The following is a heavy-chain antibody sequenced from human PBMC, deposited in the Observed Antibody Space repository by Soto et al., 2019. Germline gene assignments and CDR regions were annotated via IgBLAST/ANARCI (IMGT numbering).Heavy chain of an antibody. V-gene: IGHV1-69*13. D-gene: IGHD6-13*01. CDR1: GGTFSSYA. CDR2: IIPIFGTA. CDR3: ARCPIAAAGGAFDI. J-gene: IGHJ3*02. Sequence: SVKVSCKASGGTFSSYAISWVRQAPGQGLEWMGGIIPIFGTANYAQKFQGRVTITADESTSTAYMELSSLRSEDTAVYYCARCPIAAAGGAFDIWGQGTMGTVSS.